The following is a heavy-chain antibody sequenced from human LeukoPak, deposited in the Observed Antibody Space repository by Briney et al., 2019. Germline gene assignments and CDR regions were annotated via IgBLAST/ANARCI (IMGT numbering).Heavy chain of an antibody. V-gene: IGHV4-59*01. CDR2: IYYSGRT. CDR1: GGSISSYY. CDR3: ARDFRGSVDAFDI. Sequence: SETLSLTCTVSGGSISSYYWSWIRQPPGKGLEWIGYIYYSGRTNYNPSLKSRVSISVDTSKNQFSLKLSSVTAADTAVYYCARDFRGSVDAFDIWGQGTMVAVSS. J-gene: IGHJ3*02.